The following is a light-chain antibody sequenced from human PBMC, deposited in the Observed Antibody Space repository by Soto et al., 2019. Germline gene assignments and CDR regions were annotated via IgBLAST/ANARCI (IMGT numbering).Light chain of an antibody. Sequence: EIVLTQSPATLSLSPGERATLSCRASQTVSSYLAWYQQKPGQAPRLLVYDASDRATGIPARFSGSGSGPDFTLTISSLEPEDFAVYYCQQRGTFGQGTRLEIK. J-gene: IGKJ5*01. CDR3: QQRGT. CDR2: DAS. V-gene: IGKV3-11*01. CDR1: QTVSSY.